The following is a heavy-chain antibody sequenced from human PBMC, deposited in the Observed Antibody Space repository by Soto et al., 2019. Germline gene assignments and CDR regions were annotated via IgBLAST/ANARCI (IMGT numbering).Heavy chain of an antibody. Sequence: GGSLRLSCAASGFTCGDYYMSWIRQAPGKGLEWVSYISSSGSTIYYADSVKGRFTISRDNAKNSLYLQMNSLRAEDTAVYYCARDRAETGNYAALSIDWGQGTLVTVSS. D-gene: IGHD1-7*01. CDR3: ARDRAETGNYAALSID. V-gene: IGHV3-11*04. CDR1: GFTCGDYY. CDR2: ISSSGSTI. J-gene: IGHJ4*02.